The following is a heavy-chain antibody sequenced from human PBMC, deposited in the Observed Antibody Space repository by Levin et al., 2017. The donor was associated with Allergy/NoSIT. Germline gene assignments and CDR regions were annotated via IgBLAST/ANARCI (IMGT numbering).Heavy chain of an antibody. V-gene: IGHV1-69*04. CDR1: GGTFSSYA. CDR2: IIPILGIA. D-gene: IGHD6-19*01. Sequence: GASVKVSCKASGGTFSSYAISWVRQAPGQGLEWMGRIIPILGIANYAQKFQGRVTITADKSTSTAYMELSSLRSEDTAVYYCARDSNSGWYFDRDYWGQGTLVTVSS. J-gene: IGHJ4*02. CDR3: ARDSNSGWYFDRDY.